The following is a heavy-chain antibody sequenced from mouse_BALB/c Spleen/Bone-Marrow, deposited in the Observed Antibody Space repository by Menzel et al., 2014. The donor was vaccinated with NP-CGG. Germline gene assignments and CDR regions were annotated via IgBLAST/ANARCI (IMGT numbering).Heavy chain of an antibody. CDR3: AKNYYYSYVAY. D-gene: IGHD1-2*01. Sequence: EVQVVESGGGLVQPGGSLKLPCAASGFDFSRYWMTWVRQAPGKGLEWIGEINPDSSTINYAPSLKDKFIISRDNAKNTLYLQMRKVRSEDTALYYCAKNYYYSYVAYWGQGTLVTVSA. CDR1: GFDFSRYW. J-gene: IGHJ3*01. CDR2: INPDSSTI. V-gene: IGHV4-1*02.